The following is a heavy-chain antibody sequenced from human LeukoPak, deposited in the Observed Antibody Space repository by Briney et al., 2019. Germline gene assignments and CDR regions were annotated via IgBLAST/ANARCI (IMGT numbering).Heavy chain of an antibody. D-gene: IGHD4-17*01. Sequence: PSETLSLTCTVSGGSISGSSYYWGWIRQPPGKGLEWIGSIYYSGSTYYNPSLKSRVTISVDTSKNQFSLKLSSVTAADTAVYYCHAPTTAEFDYWGQGTLVTVSS. CDR3: HAPTTAEFDY. V-gene: IGHV4-39*01. CDR1: GGSISGSSYY. J-gene: IGHJ4*02. CDR2: IYYSGST.